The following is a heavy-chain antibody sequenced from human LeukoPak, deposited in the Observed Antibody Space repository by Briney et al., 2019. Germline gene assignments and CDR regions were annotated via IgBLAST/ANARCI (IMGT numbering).Heavy chain of an antibody. J-gene: IGHJ3*02. D-gene: IGHD3-16*01. CDR1: GGSISNYY. V-gene: IGHV4-4*07. CDR2: VYASGST. CDR3: ARDQSGFGGHNNDAFDI. Sequence: SETLSLTCTVSGGSISNYYWNWIRQSAGKGLEWVGRVYASGSTRYNPSFNSRVTMSAETSKNQVSLKMTSVTAADTAVYFCARDQSGFGGHNNDAFDIWGQGTMVTVSS.